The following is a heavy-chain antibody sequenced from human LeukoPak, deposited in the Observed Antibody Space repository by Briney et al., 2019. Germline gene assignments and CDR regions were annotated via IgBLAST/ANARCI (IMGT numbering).Heavy chain of an antibody. CDR3: ARQDGMIRGDGMDV. Sequence: GESLKISCKGSGYSFTSYRITWVRQMPGKGLEWMGRIDPSDSYTNYSPSFQGNVTISADKSISTAYLQWSSLKASDTAMYYCARQDGMIRGDGMDVWGQGTTVTVSS. D-gene: IGHD3-10*01. V-gene: IGHV5-10-1*01. CDR1: GYSFTSYR. J-gene: IGHJ6*02. CDR2: IDPSDSYT.